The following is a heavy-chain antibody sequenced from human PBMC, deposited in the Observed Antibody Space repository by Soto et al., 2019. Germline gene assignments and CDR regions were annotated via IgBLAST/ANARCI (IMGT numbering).Heavy chain of an antibody. Sequence: SETLSLTCAVSGGSFTSNNWWTWVRQPPGQGLEWIGEIYRTGSTNYNPSLKSRVTISLDKSENQFSLKVTSLTAADTAVYYCESRDPGTSVDYWGQGTLVTVSS. CDR1: GGSFTSNNW. CDR3: ESRDPGTSVDY. D-gene: IGHD1-7*01. CDR2: IYRTGST. J-gene: IGHJ4*02. V-gene: IGHV4-4*02.